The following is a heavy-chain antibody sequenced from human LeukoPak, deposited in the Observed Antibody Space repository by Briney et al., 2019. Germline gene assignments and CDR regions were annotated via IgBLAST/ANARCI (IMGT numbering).Heavy chain of an antibody. V-gene: IGHV3-48*01. J-gene: IGHJ4*02. CDR3: ARLRVAYYFDY. D-gene: IGHD2-15*01. CDR2: ISSGGSTI. CDR1: GFTFSDYG. Sequence: GGSLRLSCAASGFTFSDYGMTWVRQAPGKGLEWVSYISSGGSTIYYADSVKGRFTISRDNAKNSPYLQMNSLRAEDTAVYYCARLRVAYYFDYWGQGTLVTVSS.